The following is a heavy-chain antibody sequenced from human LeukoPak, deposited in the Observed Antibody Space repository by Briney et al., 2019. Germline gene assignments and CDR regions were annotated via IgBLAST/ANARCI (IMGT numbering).Heavy chain of an antibody. J-gene: IGHJ4*02. CDR2: INHSGST. D-gene: IGHD5-24*01. CDR3: ASMMATIY. Sequence: SETLSLTCAVYGGSFSGYYWSWIRQPPGKGLEWIGEINHSGSTNYNPSLKSRVTISVDTSKNQFSLKLSSVTAADTAVYYCASMMATIYWGQGTLVTVSS. CDR1: GGSFSGYY. V-gene: IGHV4-34*01.